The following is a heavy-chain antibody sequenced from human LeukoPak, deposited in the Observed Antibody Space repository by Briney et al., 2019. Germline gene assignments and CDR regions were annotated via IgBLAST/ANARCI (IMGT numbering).Heavy chain of an antibody. CDR2: VSDSASRT. CDR1: GFTFSSYA. V-gene: IGHV3-23*01. J-gene: IGHJ4*02. Sequence: GGSLRLSCAASGFTFSSYAMSWVRQAPGMGLEWVSTVSDSASRTNYADSVKGRFTISRDNSKNTPYLQMNSLRAEDTAVYYCAKDRHCSGGSCSSDFDYWGQGTLVTVSS. D-gene: IGHD2-15*01. CDR3: AKDRHCSGGSCSSDFDY.